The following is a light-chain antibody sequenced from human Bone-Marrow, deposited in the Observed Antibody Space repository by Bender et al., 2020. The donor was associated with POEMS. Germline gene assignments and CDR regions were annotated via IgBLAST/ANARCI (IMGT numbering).Light chain of an antibody. Sequence: QSALTQPRSVSGSPGQSVTISCTGTSSDVGGYNYVSWYQQHPGKAPKLMIYEVSNRPSGVPDRFSGSKSGASASLAISGLQSEDATDYYCAGWDDSLNGPVFGTGTKVTVL. J-gene: IGLJ1*01. CDR1: SSDVGGYNY. CDR2: EVS. CDR3: AGWDDSLNGPV. V-gene: IGLV2-11*01.